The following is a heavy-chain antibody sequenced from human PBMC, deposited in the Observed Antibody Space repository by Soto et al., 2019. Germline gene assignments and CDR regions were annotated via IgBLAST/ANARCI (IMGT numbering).Heavy chain of an antibody. CDR3: AYALRGSSFSGARCYYFDY. J-gene: IGHJ4*02. V-gene: IGHV2-5*02. D-gene: IGHD2-15*01. CDR2: IFWDDTE. Sequence: HITLKESCPTLVKPTQTLTLTCTFSGFSLSTNGVGVGWIRQPPGKALEWLALIFWDDTERYRTSLQSRLTSTRDTSNDQVVLSTTNIDPVDTATYFCAYALRGSSFSGARCYYFDYWGQGTLVTVSS. CDR1: GFSLSTNGVG.